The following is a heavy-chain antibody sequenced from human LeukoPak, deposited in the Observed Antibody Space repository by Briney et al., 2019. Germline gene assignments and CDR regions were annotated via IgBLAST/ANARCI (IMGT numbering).Heavy chain of an antibody. CDR2: ISVYNGNT. V-gene: IGHV1-18*01. CDR3: ARDPRYSGSYWGGYFDY. D-gene: IGHD1-26*01. CDR1: GYTFTSYG. J-gene: IGHJ4*02. Sequence: GASVKVSCKASGYTFTSYGISWMRQAPGQGLEWMGWISVYNGNTNYAQKLQGRVTMTTDTSTSTAYMELRSLRSDDTAVYYCARDPRYSGSYWGGYFDYWGQGTLVTVSS.